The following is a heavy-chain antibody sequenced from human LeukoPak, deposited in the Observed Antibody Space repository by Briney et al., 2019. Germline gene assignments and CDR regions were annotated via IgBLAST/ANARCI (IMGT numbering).Heavy chain of an antibody. CDR1: GGSFSGYY. J-gene: IGHJ4*02. CDR3: ARGRSRGHYYDSSGYRTLIDY. V-gene: IGHV4-34*01. CDR2: INHSGST. D-gene: IGHD3-22*01. Sequence: SETLSLTCAVYGGSFSGYYWSWIRQPPGKGLGWIGEINHSGSTNYNPSLKSRVTISVDTSKNQFSLKLSSVTAADTAVYYCARGRSRGHYYDSSGYRTLIDYWGQGTLVTVSS.